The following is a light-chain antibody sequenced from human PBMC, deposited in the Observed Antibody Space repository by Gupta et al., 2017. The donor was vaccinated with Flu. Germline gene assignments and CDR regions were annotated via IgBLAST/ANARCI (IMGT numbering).Light chain of an antibody. CDR1: QSISSW. CDR3: HQENSSPKT. Sequence: PSTLFASVGDRVTITCRASQSISSWLASYQQKPGKAPKLLIYKASMAESAVLSRFSGSGSGREFTLTIISRLPQDFATYYCHQENSSPKTFGQGTKLEIK. V-gene: IGKV1-5*03. J-gene: IGKJ1*01. CDR2: KAS.